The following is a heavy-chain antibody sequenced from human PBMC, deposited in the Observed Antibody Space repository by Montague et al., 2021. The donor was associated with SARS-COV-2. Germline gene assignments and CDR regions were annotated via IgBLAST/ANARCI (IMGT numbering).Heavy chain of an antibody. CDR3: AIPMVRGFSRAFDI. CDR1: GGSFSGYY. Sequence: SETLSLTCAVYGGSFSGYYWSWIRQPPGKGLEWIGEINHSGSTNYNPSLKSRVTISVVTSKNQFSLKLSSVTAADTAVYYCAIPMVRGFSRAFDIWGQGTMVTVSS. D-gene: IGHD3-10*01. CDR2: INHSGST. V-gene: IGHV4-34*01. J-gene: IGHJ3*02.